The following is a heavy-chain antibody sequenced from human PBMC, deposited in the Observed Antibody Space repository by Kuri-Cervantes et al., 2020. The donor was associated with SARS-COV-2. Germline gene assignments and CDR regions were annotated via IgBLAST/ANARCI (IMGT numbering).Heavy chain of an antibody. J-gene: IGHJ6*03. D-gene: IGHD6-19*01. V-gene: IGHV4-38-2*02. Sequence: GSLRLSCTVSGYSISSGYYWGWIRQPPGKGLEWIGSIYYSGSTYYNPSLKSRVTISVDTSKNQFSLKLSSVTAADTAVYYCARSGWYSRGVTYYHLDVWGKGTTVTVSS. CDR1: GYSISSGYY. CDR2: IYYSGST. CDR3: ARSGWYSRGVTYYHLDV.